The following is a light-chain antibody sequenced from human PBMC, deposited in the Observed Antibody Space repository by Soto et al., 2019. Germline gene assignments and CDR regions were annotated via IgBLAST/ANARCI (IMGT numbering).Light chain of an antibody. CDR1: SSNIGSNY. J-gene: IGLJ1*01. Sequence: QSVLTQPPSASGTPGQRVTISCSGSSSNIGSNYVYWYQQLPGTAPKLLIYSNNQRPSGVPDRFSGSKSGTSASLIISRLQTEDEADYYCVSFTSSTTYVFGSGTKLTVL. V-gene: IGLV1-47*02. CDR2: SNN. CDR3: VSFTSSTTYV.